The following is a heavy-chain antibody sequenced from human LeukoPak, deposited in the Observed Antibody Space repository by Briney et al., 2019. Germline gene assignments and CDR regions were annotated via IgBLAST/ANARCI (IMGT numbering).Heavy chain of an antibody. CDR1: GGSISSYY. D-gene: IGHD3-10*01. J-gene: IGHJ5*02. CDR2: IYTSGST. Sequence: PSETLSLTCTVSGGSISSYYWSWIRQPAGKGLEWIGRIYTSGSTNYNPSLKSRVTTSVDTSKNQFSLKLSSVTAADTAVYYCAREVLDYYGSGSRAGWFDPWGQGTLVTVSS. V-gene: IGHV4-4*07. CDR3: AREVLDYYGSGSRAGWFDP.